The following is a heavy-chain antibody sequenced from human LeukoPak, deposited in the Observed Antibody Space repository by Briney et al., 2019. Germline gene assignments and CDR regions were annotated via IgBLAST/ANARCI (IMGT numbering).Heavy chain of an antibody. CDR3: ARGGYYDSSGYQLPFDY. D-gene: IGHD3-22*01. CDR1: GGSISSSSYY. Sequence: SETLSLTCTVSGGSISSSSYYWDWIRQPPGKGLEWIGNLYDSGSTHYNPSLRSRVTISADTSKNQFSLKLSSVTAADTAVYYCARGGYYDSSGYQLPFDYWGQGTLVTVSS. CDR2: LYDSGST. J-gene: IGHJ4*02. V-gene: IGHV4-39*01.